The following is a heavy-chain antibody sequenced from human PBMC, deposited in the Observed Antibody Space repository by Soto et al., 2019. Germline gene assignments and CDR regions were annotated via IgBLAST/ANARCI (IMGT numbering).Heavy chain of an antibody. CDR3: ARERFGIGKWLAS. Sequence: GGSLRLSCAASGFIFSSYVMHWARQAPGKGLEWVAVLWHDGSNEYYADSVKGRFSSSRDNSKNTLFLQMNSLRVEDTAVYYCARERFGIGKWLASWSQGSLDIGSS. J-gene: IGHJ5*02. CDR1: GFIFSSYV. D-gene: IGHD5-12*01. V-gene: IGHV3-33*01. CDR2: LWHDGSNE.